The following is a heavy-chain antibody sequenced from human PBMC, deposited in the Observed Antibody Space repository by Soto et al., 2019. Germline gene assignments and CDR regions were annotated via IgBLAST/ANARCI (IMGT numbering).Heavy chain of an antibody. CDR1: GNTFTSCC. D-gene: IGHD6-13*01. J-gene: IGHJ4*02. V-gene: IGHV1-69*13. Sequence: GASVKVSCKASGNTFTSCCMYWVRQAPGQGLEWMGGIIPIFGTANYAQKFQGRVTITADESTSTAYMELSSLRSEDTAVYYCARGKIAEYYFDYWGQGTLVTVSS. CDR3: ARGKIAEYYFDY. CDR2: IIPIFGTA.